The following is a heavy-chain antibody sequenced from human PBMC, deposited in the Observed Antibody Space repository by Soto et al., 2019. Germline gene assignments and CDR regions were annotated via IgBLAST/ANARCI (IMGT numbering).Heavy chain of an antibody. D-gene: IGHD3-16*01. CDR3: ARGGNYYYYYGMDV. CDR1: GFTFSSHG. V-gene: IGHV3-33*01. CDR2: IWYDGSNK. J-gene: IGHJ6*02. Sequence: PGGSLRLSCAASGFTFSSHGMHWVRQAPGKGLEWVAVIWYDGSNKYYADSVKGRFTISRDNSKNTLYLQMNSLRAEDTAVYYCARGGNYYYYYGMDVWGQGTTVTVSS.